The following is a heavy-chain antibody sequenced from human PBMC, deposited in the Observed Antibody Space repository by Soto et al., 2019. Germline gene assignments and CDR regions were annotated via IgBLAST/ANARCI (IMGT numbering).Heavy chain of an antibody. Sequence: QITLKESGPTLVKPTQALTLTCTFSGFSLGTSGVGVGWIRQPPGKALEWLALIYWDDDKRYSPSLKSRLTITKDTSKNQVVLTMTNIDPVDTATYYCAHRSPGGSCQHWGQGTLVTVSS. CDR2: IYWDDDK. CDR3: AHRSPGGSCQH. CDR1: GFSLGTSGVG. D-gene: IGHD2-15*01. V-gene: IGHV2-5*02. J-gene: IGHJ4*02.